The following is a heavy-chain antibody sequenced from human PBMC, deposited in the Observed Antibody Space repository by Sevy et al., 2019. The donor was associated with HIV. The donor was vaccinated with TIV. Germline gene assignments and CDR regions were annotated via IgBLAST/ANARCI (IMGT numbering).Heavy chain of an antibody. CDR3: ARAPPVRSGDDSLNWFDP. J-gene: IGHJ5*02. CDR1: GGSISTYY. V-gene: IGHV4-59*01. CDR2: IYYTGST. Sequence: SETLSLTCTVSGGSISTYYWSWIRQPPGKGLEYIGYIYYTGSTNYNPSLKSRVTISVDTSKNQFSLKLRSVTAVDTAAYYCARAPPVRSGDDSLNWFDPWGQGTLVTVSS. D-gene: IGHD5-12*01.